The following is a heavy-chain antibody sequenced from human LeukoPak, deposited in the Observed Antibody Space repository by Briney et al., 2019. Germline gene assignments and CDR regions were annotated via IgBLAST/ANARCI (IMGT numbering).Heavy chain of an antibody. J-gene: IGHJ4*02. CDR1: GYTFTSYG. CDR3: ARGFYYGSGSYSPNDY. Sequence: ASVKVSCKAYGYTFTSYGISWVRQAPGQGLEWMGWISAYNGNTNYAQKLQGRVTMTTDTSTSTAYMELRSLRSDDTAVYYCARGFYYGSGSYSPNDYWGQGTLVTVSS. V-gene: IGHV1-18*01. CDR2: ISAYNGNT. D-gene: IGHD3-10*01.